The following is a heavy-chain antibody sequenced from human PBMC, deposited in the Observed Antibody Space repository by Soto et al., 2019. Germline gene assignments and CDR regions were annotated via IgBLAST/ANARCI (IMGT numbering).Heavy chain of an antibody. CDR1: GGSISSGGYS. D-gene: IGHD7-27*01. J-gene: IGHJ5*02. V-gene: IGHV4-30-2*01. CDR2: IYHSGST. Sequence: QLQLQESGSRLVKPSQTLSLTCAVSGGSISSGGYSWSWIRQPPGKGLEWIGYIYHSGSTYYNPSLKSRVTISVDRSRNQFSLKLSSVTAADTAVYYCARVPGPWGQGTLVTVSS. CDR3: ARVPGP.